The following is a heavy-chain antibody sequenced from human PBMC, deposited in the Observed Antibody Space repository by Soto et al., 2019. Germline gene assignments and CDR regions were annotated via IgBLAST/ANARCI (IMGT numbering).Heavy chain of an antibody. Sequence: ASVKVSCKASGYTFTVYYMHWVRQAPGQGLEWMGWVNPKSGGTMYPQKFQGRVTMTWDTSISTAYMALTRLRSDDTAVYYCARDLAKGGGSAGFDYWGQGTMVTVSS. CDR3: ARDLAKGGGSAGFDY. V-gene: IGHV1-2*02. D-gene: IGHD1-26*01. J-gene: IGHJ4*02. CDR1: GYTFTVYY. CDR2: VNPKSGGT.